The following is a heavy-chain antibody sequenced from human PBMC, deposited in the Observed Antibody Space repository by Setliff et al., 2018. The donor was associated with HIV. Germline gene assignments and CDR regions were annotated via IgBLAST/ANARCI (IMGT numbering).Heavy chain of an antibody. CDR1: GGSITTTNYD. D-gene: IGHD3-10*01. V-gene: IGHV4-39*07. CDR3: ARARGPPLPVLDF. CDR2: IYYRGSA. J-gene: IGHJ4*02. Sequence: PSETLSLTCTVSGGSITTTNYDGGWVRQSPGKGLEWIGVIYYRGSAYYNLSLQSRVTLSVETSKNSFSLHLTSVTAADTAVYFCARARGPPLPVLDFWGPGTLGTVSS.